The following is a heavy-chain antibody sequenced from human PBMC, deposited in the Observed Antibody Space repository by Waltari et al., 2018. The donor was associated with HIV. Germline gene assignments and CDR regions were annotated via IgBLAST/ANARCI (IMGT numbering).Heavy chain of an antibody. Sequence: EVQLVESGGGLVKPGGSLGLSCAASRFTFSSYSMNWVRQAPGKGLEWVSSISSGSVYIYYADSVKGRFTISRDNAKNSLYLQMNSLRAEDTAVYYCARDEAEMATLTAFDIWGQGTMVTVSS. CDR3: ARDEAEMATLTAFDI. CDR2: ISSGSVYI. J-gene: IGHJ3*02. V-gene: IGHV3-21*01. D-gene: IGHD5-12*01. CDR1: RFTFSSYS.